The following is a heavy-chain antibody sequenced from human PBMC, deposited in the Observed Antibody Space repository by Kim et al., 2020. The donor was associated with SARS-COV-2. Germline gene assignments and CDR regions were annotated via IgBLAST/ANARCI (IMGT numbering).Heavy chain of an antibody. CDR1: GGTFSSYA. CDR3: ARVGGYRYGYYGGMGV. D-gene: IGHD5-18*01. V-gene: IGHV1-69*04. J-gene: IGHJ6*02. Sequence: SVKVSCKASGGTFSSYAISWVRQAPGQGLEWMGRIIPILGIANYAQKFQGRVSITADKSTSTAYMELSSLRSEDTAVYYCARVGGYRYGYYGGMGVWGQGTTVTVSS. CDR2: IIPILGIA.